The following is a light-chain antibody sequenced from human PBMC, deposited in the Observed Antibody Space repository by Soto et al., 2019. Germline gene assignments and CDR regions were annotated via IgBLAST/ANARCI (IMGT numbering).Light chain of an antibody. CDR2: DAS. J-gene: IGKJ3*01. CDR3: QPGSNWLGT. CDR1: QSVGAF. V-gene: IGKV3-11*01. Sequence: EIVLTQSPATLSLSPGERATLSCRASQSVGAFLAWYQQRSGQTPRLLIYDASARAPGIPARFSGSRTGTDFTLTSSSLEPDDLAVYYCQPGSNWLGTFGPGTKVDIK.